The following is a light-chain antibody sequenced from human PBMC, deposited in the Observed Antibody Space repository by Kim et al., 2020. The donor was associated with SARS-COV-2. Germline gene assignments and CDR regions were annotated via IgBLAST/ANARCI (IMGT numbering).Light chain of an antibody. V-gene: IGKV1D-13*01. J-gene: IGKJ5*01. Sequence: LSASVGNQVTITCRDSQVVGKKIAWKQVNPGKAPKLLINEVSGFQTARFSGSGSGTDFALTISSLRPDDSATYYCQHLNDYPITFGQGTRLEIK. CDR3: QHLNDYPIT. CDR1: QVVGKK. CDR2: EVS.